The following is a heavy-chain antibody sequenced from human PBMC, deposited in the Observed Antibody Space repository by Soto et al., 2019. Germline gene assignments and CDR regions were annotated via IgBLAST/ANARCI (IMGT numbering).Heavy chain of an antibody. V-gene: IGHV3-21*06. Sequence: EVQLVESGGGLVKPGGSLRLSCAASGFTFSTYRMNWVRQAPGKGLECVSSISSSSYIYYADSVKGRLTISRDNAQNSLYLQMNSLRAEDTAVYYCARDYYGDYYCDYCGQGTLVTVSS. CDR2: ISSSSYI. CDR3: ARDYYGDYYCDY. CDR1: GFTFSTYR. J-gene: IGHJ4*02. D-gene: IGHD4-17*01.